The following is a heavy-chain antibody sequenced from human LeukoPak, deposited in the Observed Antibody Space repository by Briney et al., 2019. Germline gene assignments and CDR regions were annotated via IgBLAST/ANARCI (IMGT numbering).Heavy chain of an antibody. J-gene: IGHJ6*02. Sequence: PSETLSLTCTVSSGPTIIYYWSWIRQPPGKELEWIAYIYYSGGTNYNPSLKSRVTISVDTSKNQFSLKLSSVTAADTAVYYCARFTGGYGMDVWGQGTTVTVSS. CDR1: SGPTIIYY. V-gene: IGHV4-59*01. D-gene: IGHD1-1*01. CDR2: IYYSGGT. CDR3: ARFTGGYGMDV.